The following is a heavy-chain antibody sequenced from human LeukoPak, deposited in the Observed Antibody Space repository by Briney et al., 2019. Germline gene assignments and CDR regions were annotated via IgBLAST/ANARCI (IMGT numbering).Heavy chain of an antibody. J-gene: IGHJ1*01. CDR2: IGTSGAT. Sequence: GGSLRLSCAASGFTFSTYDMHWVRQATGKGLEWVSGIGTSGATYYLGSVRGRFTISRENAKNSFFLQMNSLRAGDTAVYYCATYSSSNGREFQYWGQGTLVTVSS. D-gene: IGHD2-2*01. V-gene: IGHV3-13*01. CDR3: ATYSSSNGREFQY. CDR1: GFTFSTYD.